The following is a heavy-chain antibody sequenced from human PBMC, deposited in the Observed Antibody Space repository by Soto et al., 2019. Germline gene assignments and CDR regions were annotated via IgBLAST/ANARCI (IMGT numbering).Heavy chain of an antibody. CDR1: GFSFSDYS. Sequence: GGSLRLSCTASGFSFSDYSFNWVRQAPGKGLQWVSSIDGSSNYRYYADSLRGRFTISRDNAKNSLYLEMSSLRAEDTATYYCARHGRITVTGDGFDSWGQGTVVTVSS. CDR3: ARHGRITVTGDGFDS. D-gene: IGHD1-20*01. V-gene: IGHV3-21*01. CDR2: IDGSSNYR. J-gene: IGHJ3*02.